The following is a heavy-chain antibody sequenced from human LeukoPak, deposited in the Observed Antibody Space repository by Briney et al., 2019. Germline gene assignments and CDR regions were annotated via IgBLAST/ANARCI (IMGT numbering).Heavy chain of an antibody. J-gene: IGHJ6*03. CDR2: IYTSGST. D-gene: IGHD3-22*01. Sequence: SETLSLTCTVSGGSISSYYWSWIRRPAGKGLEWIGRIYTSGSTNYNPSLKSRVTMSVDTSKNQFSLKLSSVTAADTAVYYCARDLGYDDYYYMDVWGKGTTVTVSS. V-gene: IGHV4-4*07. CDR1: GGSISSYY. CDR3: ARDLGYDDYYYMDV.